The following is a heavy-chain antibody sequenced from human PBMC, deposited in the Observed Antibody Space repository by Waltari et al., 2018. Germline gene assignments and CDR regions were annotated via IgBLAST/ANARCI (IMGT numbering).Heavy chain of an antibody. D-gene: IGHD2-8*01. CDR2: SITICGRG. CDR3: AREGKGVARGYDAVDI. Sequence: QVQLVQSGAEVKKPGSSVKVSCKASGGTFSSYAISWVRQAPGQGRGWMGGSITICGRGNYAQKFQGRVTTTADESTSTADMELSSMRSEDTAVYYCAREGKGVARGYDAVDIWCQGTMVTVAS. J-gene: IGHJ3*02. V-gene: IGHV1-69*12. CDR1: GGTFSSYA.